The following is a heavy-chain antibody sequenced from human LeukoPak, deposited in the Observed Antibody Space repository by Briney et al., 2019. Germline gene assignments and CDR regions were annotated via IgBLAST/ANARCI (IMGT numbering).Heavy chain of an antibody. Sequence: SETLSLTCTVSGASISSYWWSLIRQPPGKGLEWIGYIHFSGNTNTKSSLKSRVTISADTSKNQFSLKLNSVSAVDTAVYYCARAYVPGGIIDYWGQGTLVTVSS. CDR3: ARAYVPGGIIDY. CDR1: GASISSYW. V-gene: IGHV4-59*13. J-gene: IGHJ4*02. D-gene: IGHD2-15*01. CDR2: IHFSGNT.